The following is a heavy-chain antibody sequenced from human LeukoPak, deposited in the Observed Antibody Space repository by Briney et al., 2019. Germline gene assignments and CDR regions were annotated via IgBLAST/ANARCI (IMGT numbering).Heavy chain of an antibody. CDR2: ISSSSNTI. J-gene: IGHJ4*02. CDR1: GFTFSAYS. V-gene: IGHV3-48*01. Sequence: PGGSLRLSCAASGFTFSAYSMNWVRQAPGKGLEWVSYISSSSNTIYYADSVKGRFTISRDNSKNTLYLQMNSLRAEDTAVYYCAKDSARVMTTVTTGPYYFDYWGQGTLVTVSS. D-gene: IGHD4-11*01. CDR3: AKDSARVMTTVTTGPYYFDY.